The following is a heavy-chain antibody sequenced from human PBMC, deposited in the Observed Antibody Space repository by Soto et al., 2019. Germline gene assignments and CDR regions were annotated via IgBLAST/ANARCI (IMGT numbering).Heavy chain of an antibody. CDR3: ARGGYYYYYGMDV. V-gene: IGHV4-59*01. CDR2: IYYSGST. Sequence: ASETLSLTCTVSGGSISSYYWSWIRQPPGKGLGWIGYIYYSGSTNYNPSLKSRVTISVDTSKNQYSLKLSSVTAADTAVYYCARGGYYYYYGMDVWGQGTTVTGSS. CDR1: GGSISSYY. D-gene: IGHD1-26*01. J-gene: IGHJ6*02.